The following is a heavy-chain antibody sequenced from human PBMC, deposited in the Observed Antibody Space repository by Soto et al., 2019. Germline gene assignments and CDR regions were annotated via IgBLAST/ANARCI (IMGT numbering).Heavy chain of an antibody. V-gene: IGHV1-2*04. CDR1: GYTFTGYY. D-gene: IGHD2-21*01. CDR2: INPNSGGT. Sequence: GASVNVSCKPSGYTFTGYYIHWVRQAPGQGLEWMGWINPNSGGTNYAQKFQGWVTMTRDTSISTAYMELSRLRSDDTAVYYCARSLPWIAHFDYWGQGTLVTVSS. CDR3: ARSLPWIAHFDY. J-gene: IGHJ4*02.